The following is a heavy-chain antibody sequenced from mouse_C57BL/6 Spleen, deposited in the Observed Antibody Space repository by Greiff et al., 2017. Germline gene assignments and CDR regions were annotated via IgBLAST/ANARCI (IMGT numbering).Heavy chain of an antibody. J-gene: IGHJ3*01. CDR3: VAYDYDRAWFAY. CDR2: INPNNGGT. Sequence: VQLQQSGPELVKPGASVKIPCKASGYTFTDYNMDWVKQSHGKSLEWIGDINPNNGGTIYNQKFKGKATLTVDKSSSTAYMELRSLTSEDTAVYYCVAYDYDRAWFAYWGQGTLVTVSA. D-gene: IGHD2-4*01. V-gene: IGHV1-18*01. CDR1: GYTFTDYN.